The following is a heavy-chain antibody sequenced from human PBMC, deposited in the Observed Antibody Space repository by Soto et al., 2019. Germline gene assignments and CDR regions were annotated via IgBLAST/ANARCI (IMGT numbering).Heavy chain of an antibody. CDR3: ARDRSVTTYYYYGMDV. J-gene: IGHJ6*02. Sequence: PGGSLRLSCAASGFTFSSYAMHWVRQAPGKGLEWVAVISYDGSNKYYADSVKGRFTISRDNSKNTLYLQMNSLRAEDTAVYYCARDRSVTTYYYYGMDVWGQGTTVTVS. D-gene: IGHD4-4*01. CDR2: ISYDGSNK. CDR1: GFTFSSYA. V-gene: IGHV3-30-3*01.